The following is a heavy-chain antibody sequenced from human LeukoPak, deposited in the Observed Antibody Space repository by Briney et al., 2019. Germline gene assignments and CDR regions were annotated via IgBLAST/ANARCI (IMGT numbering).Heavy chain of an antibody. D-gene: IGHD4/OR15-4a*01. J-gene: IGHJ3*02. Sequence: GGSLRLSCAASGFTVSGNYMSWVRQAPGKGLEWVSVIYSGGSTTYYADSVKGRFTISRDNSKNTLYLQMNSLRAEDTAVYYCARASYYGAPFDIWGQGTMVTVSS. CDR2: IYSGGSTT. CDR1: GFTVSGNY. CDR3: ARASYYGAPFDI. V-gene: IGHV3-53*01.